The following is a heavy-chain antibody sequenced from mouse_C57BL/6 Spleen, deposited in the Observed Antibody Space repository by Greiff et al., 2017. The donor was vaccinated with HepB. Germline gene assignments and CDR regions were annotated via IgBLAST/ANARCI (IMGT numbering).Heavy chain of an antibody. CDR2: IYPGSGST. V-gene: IGHV1-55*01. Sequence: QVQLQQPGAELVKPGASVKMSCKASGYTFTSYWITWVKQRPGQGLVWIGDIYPGSGSTNYNEKFKSKATLTVDTSSSTAYMQLSSLTSEDSAVYYCARSPITTVVRWYFDVWGTGTTVTVSS. CDR1: GYTFTSYW. J-gene: IGHJ1*03. D-gene: IGHD1-1*01. CDR3: ARSPITTVVRWYFDV.